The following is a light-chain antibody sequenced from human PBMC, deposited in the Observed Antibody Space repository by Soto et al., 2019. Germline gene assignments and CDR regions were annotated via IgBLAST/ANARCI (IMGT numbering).Light chain of an antibody. CDR2: DAS. CDR3: QQYNTYGLT. V-gene: IGKV1-5*01. J-gene: IGKJ5*01. CDR1: QTISSW. Sequence: DIQMTQSPSTLPASVGDRVTITCRASQTISSWLAWYQQRPGKAPRLLIFDASTLESGVPSKFSGSGSDTEFTFTISSLQPDDSATYYCQQYNTYGLTFGGGTRLEIK.